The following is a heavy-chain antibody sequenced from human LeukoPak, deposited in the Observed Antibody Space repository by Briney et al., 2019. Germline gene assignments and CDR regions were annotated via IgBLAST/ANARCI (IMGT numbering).Heavy chain of an antibody. Sequence: SETLSLTCAVYGGSFSGHYWSWIRQPPGKGLEWIGEINHSGSTNYNPSLKSRVTISVDTSKNQFSLKLSSVTAADTAVYYCARGGLTIFGVGSAAPFDPWGQGTLVTVSS. V-gene: IGHV4-34*01. J-gene: IGHJ5*02. D-gene: IGHD3-3*01. CDR3: ARGGLTIFGVGSAAPFDP. CDR2: INHSGST. CDR1: GGSFSGHY.